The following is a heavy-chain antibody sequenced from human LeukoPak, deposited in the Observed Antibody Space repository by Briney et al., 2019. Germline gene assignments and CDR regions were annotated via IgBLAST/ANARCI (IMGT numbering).Heavy chain of an antibody. D-gene: IGHD2-15*01. CDR2: IYYSGST. CDR1: SGSISSSSYY. V-gene: IGHV4-39*01. J-gene: IGHJ4*02. CDR3: ARKYCSGGSCYCFDY. Sequence: PSETLSLTCTVSSGSISSSSYYWGWIRQPPGKGLEWIGSIYYSGSTYYNPSLKSRVTISVDTSKNQFSLKLSSVTAADTAVYYCARKYCSGGSCYCFDYWGQGTLVTVSS.